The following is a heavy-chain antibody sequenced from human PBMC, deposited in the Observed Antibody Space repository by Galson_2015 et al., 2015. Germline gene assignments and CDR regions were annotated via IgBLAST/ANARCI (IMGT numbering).Heavy chain of an antibody. J-gene: IGHJ4*02. CDR1: GFTFSSHG. Sequence: SLRLSCAASGFTFSSHGMHWVRQAPGKGLEWVAVIWYDGSNKYYADSVKGRFTFSRDNSKNTLNLQMNSLRAEDTAVYYCVRDRSMAYFDYWGQGALVIVSS. D-gene: IGHD2/OR15-2a*01. V-gene: IGHV3-33*01. CDR2: IWYDGSNK. CDR3: VRDRSMAYFDY.